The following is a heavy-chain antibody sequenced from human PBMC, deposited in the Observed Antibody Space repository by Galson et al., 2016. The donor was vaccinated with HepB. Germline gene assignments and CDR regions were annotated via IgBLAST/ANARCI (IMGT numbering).Heavy chain of an antibody. J-gene: IGHJ3*02. Sequence: SVKVSCKASGGTFSSYAISWVRQAPGQGLEWMGGIIPIFGSANYAQKFQGRLTITADESTSTAYMELSSLRSEDTAAYYCARDARHRSTWYLAFDIWGQGTMLTVSS. CDR2: IIPIFGSA. CDR3: ARDARHRSTWYLAFDI. CDR1: GGTFSSYA. D-gene: IGHD6-13*01. V-gene: IGHV1-69*13.